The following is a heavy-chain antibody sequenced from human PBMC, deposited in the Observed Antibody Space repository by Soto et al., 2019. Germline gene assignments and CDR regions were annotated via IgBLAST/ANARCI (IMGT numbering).Heavy chain of an antibody. CDR1: GFTFSNAW. CDR2: IKSKTDGGTT. Sequence: GGSLRLSCAASGFTFSNAWMNWVRQAPGKGLEWVGRIKSKTDGGTTDYAAPVKGRFTISRDDSKNTLYLQMNSLKTEDTAVYYCTTAYYDSSATVYFDDWGQGTLVTVSS. V-gene: IGHV3-15*07. D-gene: IGHD3-22*01. CDR3: TTAYYDSSATVYFDD. J-gene: IGHJ4*02.